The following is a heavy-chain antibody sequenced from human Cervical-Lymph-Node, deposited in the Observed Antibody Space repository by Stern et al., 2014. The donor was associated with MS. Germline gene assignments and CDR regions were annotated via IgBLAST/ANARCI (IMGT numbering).Heavy chain of an antibody. CDR3: ARPAAAHYFDY. V-gene: IGHV3-30-3*01. Sequence: VQLVESGGGVVQPGRSLRLSCATSGFTFGRHSMHWVRQAPGKGLEWVAIISYDGSSQHYADSVKGRFTISRSNSNNTLYLQMNSLRVEDTAMYYCARPAAAHYFDYWGQGSQVTVSS. CDR2: ISYDGSSQ. J-gene: IGHJ4*02. CDR1: GFTFGRHS. D-gene: IGHD6-25*01.